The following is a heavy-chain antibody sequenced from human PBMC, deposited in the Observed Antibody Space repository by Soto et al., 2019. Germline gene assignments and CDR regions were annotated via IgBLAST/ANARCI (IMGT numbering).Heavy chain of an antibody. V-gene: IGHV1-8*01. CDR1: GYTFTSYD. D-gene: IGHD3-16*01. Sequence: QVQLVQSGAEVKKPGASVKVSCKASGYTFTSYDINWVRQATGQRLEWMGWMNPNSGNTGYAQKFQGRVTMTRNTSISTAYVYLSSLRSEDTAVYYCARGFLGKRRYSVQFDPWGQGTLVTVSS. CDR2: MNPNSGNT. CDR3: ARGFLGKRRYSVQFDP. J-gene: IGHJ5*02.